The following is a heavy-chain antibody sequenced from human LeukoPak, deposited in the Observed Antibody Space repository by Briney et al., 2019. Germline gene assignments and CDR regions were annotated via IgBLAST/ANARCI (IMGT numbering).Heavy chain of an antibody. CDR1: GGSISSYY. V-gene: IGHV4-4*07. Sequence: SETLSLTCTVSGGSISSYYWSWIRQPAGKGLEWIGRIYTSGSTNYNPSLKSRVTMSVDTSKNQFSLKLSSVTAADTAVYYCARAPRYCSSTRCYLRFDPWGQGTLVTVSS. CDR2: IYTSGST. J-gene: IGHJ5*02. D-gene: IGHD2-2*01. CDR3: ARAPRYCSSTRCYLRFDP.